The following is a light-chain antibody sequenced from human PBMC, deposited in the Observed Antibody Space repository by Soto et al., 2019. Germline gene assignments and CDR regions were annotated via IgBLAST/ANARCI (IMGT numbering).Light chain of an antibody. J-gene: IGLJ2*01. CDR3: SSYTSSITRVV. CDR1: SSDVGGYNF. CDR2: EVS. V-gene: IGLV2-14*01. Sequence: QSALTQPASVSGSPGQSITISCTGTSSDVGGYNFVSWYQQHPGKAPKLMIYEVSNRPSGVSNRFSGSKSGNTASLTISGLQAEDEADYYCSSYTSSITRVVFGGGTKLT.